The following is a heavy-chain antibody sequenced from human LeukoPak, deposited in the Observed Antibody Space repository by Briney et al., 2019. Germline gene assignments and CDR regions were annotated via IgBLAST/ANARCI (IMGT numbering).Heavy chain of an antibody. CDR2: ITDSGGRT. Sequence: GGSLRLSCAASGFTFSSYAMSWVRQAPGKGLQWVSSITDSGGRTEYADFVKGRFTISRDNSMNTLYLQMSSLRAEDTAVYYCAKDLTAAASLRVDPWGQGALVTVSS. J-gene: IGHJ5*02. CDR1: GFTFSSYA. CDR3: AKDLTAAASLRVDP. V-gene: IGHV3-23*01. D-gene: IGHD6-13*01.